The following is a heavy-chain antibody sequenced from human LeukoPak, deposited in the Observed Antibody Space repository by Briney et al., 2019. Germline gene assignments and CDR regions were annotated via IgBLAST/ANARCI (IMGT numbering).Heavy chain of an antibody. V-gene: IGHV1-69*04. CDR2: IIPILCIA. CDR3: ARASRQLWLDYDAFDI. Sequence: SSVKVSPKPSRCTFISYAISGVRQPPGQGLEGMGRIIPILCIANHAQNFHGRVTTTSDKSTITAYLELSSLISAETAVYYCARASRQLWLDYDAFDIWGQGTMVPVFS. CDR1: RCTFISYA. J-gene: IGHJ3*02. D-gene: IGHD5-18*01.